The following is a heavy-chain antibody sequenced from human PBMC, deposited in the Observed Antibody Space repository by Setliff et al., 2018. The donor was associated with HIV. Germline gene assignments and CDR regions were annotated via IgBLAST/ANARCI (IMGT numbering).Heavy chain of an antibody. CDR3: ARGLRGVIKGRYYYMDV. CDR1: GGTFSSYA. V-gene: IGHV1-69*06. D-gene: IGHD3-10*01. Sequence: SVKVSCKASGGTFSSYAITWVRQAPGQGLEWMGGIIPIFGTANYAQKFQGRVTIIADTSTDTVYMELNSLRPEDTADYYCARGLRGVIKGRYYYMDVWGKGTTVTVSS. CDR2: IIPIFGTA. J-gene: IGHJ6*03.